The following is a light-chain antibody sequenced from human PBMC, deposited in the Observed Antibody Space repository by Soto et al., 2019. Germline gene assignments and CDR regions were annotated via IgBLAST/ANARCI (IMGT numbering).Light chain of an antibody. CDR2: GAS. V-gene: IGKV3D-20*02. J-gene: IGKJ5*01. CDR3: QQRSNWPPIT. CDR1: QTITGTY. Sequence: EVVLTQFPGTLSLSPGERSTLSFSSSQTITGTYLAWYQQKPGQAPRLLIHGASTRATGIPDRFSGGGTGTDFNLNISRVEPEDFAVYYCQQRSNWPPITFGQGTRLEIK.